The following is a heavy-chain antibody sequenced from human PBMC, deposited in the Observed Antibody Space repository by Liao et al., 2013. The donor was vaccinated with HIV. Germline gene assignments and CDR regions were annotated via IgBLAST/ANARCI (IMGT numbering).Heavy chain of an antibody. CDR2: IHYKGST. V-gene: IGHV4-59*01. D-gene: IGHD1-1*01. J-gene: IGHJ4*02. CDR3: ARWFGNDSGLDS. Sequence: QVQLRESGPGLVKPSETLSLTCSVSGGSISGFYWSWLRQSPGRGLEWIGYIHYKGSTNYNPSFKSRITISVDMSKNQFSLKLTSVTATDTALYYCARWFGNDSGLDSWGQGTLVTVSS. CDR1: GGSISGFY.